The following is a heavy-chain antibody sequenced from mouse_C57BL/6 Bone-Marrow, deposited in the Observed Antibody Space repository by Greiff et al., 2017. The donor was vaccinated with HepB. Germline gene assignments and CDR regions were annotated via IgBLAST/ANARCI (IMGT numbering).Heavy chain of an antibody. Sequence: EVHLVESGGGLVKPGGSLKLSCAASGFTFSDYGMHWVRQAPEKGLEWVAYISSGSSTIYYADTVKGRFTISRDKAKNTMFLQLTSLRSEDTAMYYCARDLFYAMDYWGQGTSVTVSS. CDR1: GFTFSDYG. CDR3: ARDLFYAMDY. CDR2: ISSGSSTI. J-gene: IGHJ4*01. V-gene: IGHV5-17*01.